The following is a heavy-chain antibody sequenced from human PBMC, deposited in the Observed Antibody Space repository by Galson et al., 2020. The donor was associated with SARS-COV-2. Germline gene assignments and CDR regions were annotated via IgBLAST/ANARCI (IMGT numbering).Heavy chain of an antibody. Sequence: GGSLRLSCAASGFTVSSNYMSWVRQAPGKGLEWVSVIYSGGSTYYADSVKGRFTIARDNSKNTPYLQMNSLRAEDTAVYYCARDGYYDSRGGYYVGVDVWGQGTTVTVS. V-gene: IGHV3-53*01. CDR3: ARDGYYDSRGGYYVGVDV. CDR2: IYSGGST. CDR1: GFTVSSNY. J-gene: IGHJ6*02. D-gene: IGHD3-22*01.